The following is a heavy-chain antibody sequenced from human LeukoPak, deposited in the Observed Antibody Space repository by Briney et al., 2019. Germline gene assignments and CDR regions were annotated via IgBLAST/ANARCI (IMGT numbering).Heavy chain of an antibody. J-gene: IGHJ4*02. D-gene: IGHD5-12*01. V-gene: IGHV4-30-4*01. Sequence: PSETLSLTCTVSGGSISSGDYYWSWIRQPPGKGLEWIGYIYYSGSTYYNPSLKSRVTISVDTSKNQFSLKLSSVTAADTAVYYCARGKRYSGYDSQITEFDYWGQGTLVTVSS. CDR3: ARGKRYSGYDSQITEFDY. CDR2: IYYSGST. CDR1: GGSISSGDYY.